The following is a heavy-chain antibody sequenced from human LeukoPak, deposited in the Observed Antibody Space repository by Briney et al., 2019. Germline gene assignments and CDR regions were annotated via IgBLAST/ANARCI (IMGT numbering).Heavy chain of an antibody. CDR1: GASIRANHHY. CDR3: ARIIRTAGYYSNPKSGSFDL. V-gene: IGHV4-39*01. Sequence: SETLSLTCTVSGASIRANHHYWAWVRQPPGKGLEWIGTIFSSGTAYYNPSLRTRVSISVDTSKNEFSLRLSAVTAADTGLYYCARIIRTAGYYSNPKSGSFDLWGQGILVTVSS. J-gene: IGHJ5*02. CDR2: IFSSGTA. D-gene: IGHD3-22*01.